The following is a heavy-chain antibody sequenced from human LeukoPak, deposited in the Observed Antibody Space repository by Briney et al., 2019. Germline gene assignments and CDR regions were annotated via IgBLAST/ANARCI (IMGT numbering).Heavy chain of an antibody. CDR3: ARHNIASDGARLFDF. V-gene: IGHV4-59*08. Sequence: GSLRLSCAASGFTFSSYSMNWVRQAPGKGPEWIGYIYHSGYAKYNPSFKSRVTMSVDTSKSQFSLQLTSVTAADTAVYYCARHNIASDGARLFDFWGRGTLVAVSS. D-gene: IGHD4-17*01. CDR1: GFTFSSYS. CDR2: IYHSGYA. J-gene: IGHJ4*02.